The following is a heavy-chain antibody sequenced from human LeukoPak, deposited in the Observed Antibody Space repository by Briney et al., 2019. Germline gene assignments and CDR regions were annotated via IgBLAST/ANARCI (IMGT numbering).Heavy chain of an antibody. D-gene: IGHD2-2*01. Sequence: NPSETLSLTCTVSGGSISSSSYYWGWIRQPPGKGLEWIGSIYYSGSTYYNPSLKSRVTISVDTSKNQFSLKLSSVTAADTAVYYCARGRYCSSTSCYDVDAFDIWGQGTMVTVSS. V-gene: IGHV4-39*07. CDR1: GGSISSSSYY. CDR3: ARGRYCSSTSCYDVDAFDI. CDR2: IYYSGST. J-gene: IGHJ3*02.